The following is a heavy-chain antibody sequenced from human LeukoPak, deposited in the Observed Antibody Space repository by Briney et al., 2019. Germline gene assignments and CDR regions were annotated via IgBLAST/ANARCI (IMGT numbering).Heavy chain of an antibody. D-gene: IGHD2-2*02. J-gene: IGHJ4*02. CDR3: ARGRVLPAAIGRIYYFDY. V-gene: IGHV4-59*01. CDR1: YSSITCYY. Sequence: SETMSFTYTSSYSSITCYYWSWIQQPPGKRQERMGNFYYSWRTNYNPSLQSRVTISVDTSKNQFSLKLSSVTAADTAVYYCARGRVLPAAIGRIYYFDYWGQGTLVTVSS. CDR2: FYYSWRT.